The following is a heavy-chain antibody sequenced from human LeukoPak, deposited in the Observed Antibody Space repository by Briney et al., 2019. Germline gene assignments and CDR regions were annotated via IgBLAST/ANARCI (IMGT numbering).Heavy chain of an antibody. J-gene: IGHJ6*02. CDR1: GYTFTGYY. CDR3: ARVSCSSTSCPPWYYGMDV. Sequence: GASVKVSCKASGYTFTGYYMHWVRQAPGQGLEWMGWINPNSGGTNYAQKFQGRVTMPRDTSISTAYMELSRLRSDDTAVYYCARVSCSSTSCPPWYYGMDVWGQGTTVTVSS. CDR2: INPNSGGT. D-gene: IGHD2-2*01. V-gene: IGHV1-2*02.